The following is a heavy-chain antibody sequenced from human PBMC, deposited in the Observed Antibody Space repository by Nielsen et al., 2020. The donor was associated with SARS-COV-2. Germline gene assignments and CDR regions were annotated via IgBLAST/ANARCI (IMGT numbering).Heavy chain of an antibody. Sequence: ASVKVSCKASGYTFTSYDINWVRQATGQGLEWMGWMNPNSGNTGYAQKFQGRVTMTRNTSISTAYMELSSLRSEDTAVYYCRIRYCSSTSCYYYYGMDVWGQGTTVTVSS. V-gene: IGHV1-8*01. CDR3: RIRYCSSTSCYYYYGMDV. CDR1: GYTFTSYD. J-gene: IGHJ6*02. CDR2: MNPNSGNT. D-gene: IGHD2-2*01.